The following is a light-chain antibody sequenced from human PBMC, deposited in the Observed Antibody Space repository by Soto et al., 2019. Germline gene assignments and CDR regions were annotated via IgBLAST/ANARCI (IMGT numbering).Light chain of an antibody. CDR2: KAS. V-gene: IGKV1-5*03. Sequence: DIQMTQSPSTLSASVGDRVTITCRASQSISSWLAWYQQKPGKAPKLLINKASSLESGVPSRFSGSGSGTEFTLTISSLQPDDFATYYCQHFNSYPWTFGPGTKVDIK. CDR3: QHFNSYPWT. CDR1: QSISSW. J-gene: IGKJ1*01.